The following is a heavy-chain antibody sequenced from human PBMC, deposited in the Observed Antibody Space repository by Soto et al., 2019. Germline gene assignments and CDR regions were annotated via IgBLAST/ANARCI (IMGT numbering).Heavy chain of an antibody. CDR3: AREYFRARGGFDT. V-gene: IGHV4-34*01. J-gene: IGHJ3*02. CDR2: ISQSGRT. CDR1: GGSFSGYY. D-gene: IGHD3-9*01. Sequence: SETLSLTCAVYGGSFSGYYWSWIRQPPGKGLEWIGEISQSGRTNYNPSLKSRVTISLDTSKNQFSLKLSSLTAADTALYYCAREYFRARGGFDTWGLGTLVTVSS.